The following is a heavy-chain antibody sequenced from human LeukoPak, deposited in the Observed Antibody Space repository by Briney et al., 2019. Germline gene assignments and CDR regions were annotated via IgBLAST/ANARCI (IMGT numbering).Heavy chain of an antibody. CDR3: ARGSITMVRGVIQPEYYYYMDV. V-gene: IGHV1-69*06. D-gene: IGHD3-10*01. CDR2: IIPIFGTA. CDR1: GGTFSSYA. Sequence: ASVKVSCKASGGTFSSYAISWVRQAPGQGLEWMGGIIPIFGTANYAQKFQGRVTITADKSTSTAYMELSSLRSEDTAVYYCARGSITMVRGVIQPEYYYYMDVWGKGTTVTVSS. J-gene: IGHJ6*03.